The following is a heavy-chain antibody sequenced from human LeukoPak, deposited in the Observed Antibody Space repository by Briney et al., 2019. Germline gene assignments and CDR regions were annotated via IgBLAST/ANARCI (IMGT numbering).Heavy chain of an antibody. CDR2: IYYSGST. J-gene: IGHJ4*02. D-gene: IGHD5-18*01. Sequence: PSQTLSLTCTVSGGSISSGGYYWRWLRQHPGTGLEWIGYIYYSGSTYYNPSLKSRVTISVDTSKNQFSLKLSSVTAADTAVYYCARGDVDTGFDYWGQGTLVTVSS. CDR3: ARGDVDTGFDY. CDR1: GGSISSGGYY. V-gene: IGHV4-31*03.